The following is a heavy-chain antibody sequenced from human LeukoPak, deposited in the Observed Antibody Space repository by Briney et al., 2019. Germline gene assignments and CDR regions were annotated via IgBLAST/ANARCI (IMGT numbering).Heavy chain of an antibody. CDR1: GITLSNYG. J-gene: IGHJ4*02. CDR2: ISERGGST. CDR3: AKRGIVIRAVIIIGFHKEAYYFDY. Sequence: GGSLRLSCVVSGITLSNYGMSWVRQAPGKGLEWVSGISERGGSTNYADSVKGRFIISRDTSKNQVYLQMNSLRVEDTAVYFCAKRGIVIRAVIIIGFHKEAYYFDYWGQGILVPVSS. D-gene: IGHD3-10*01. V-gene: IGHV3-23*01.